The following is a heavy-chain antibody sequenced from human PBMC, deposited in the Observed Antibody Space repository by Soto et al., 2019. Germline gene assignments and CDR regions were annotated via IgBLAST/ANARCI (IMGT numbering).Heavy chain of an antibody. CDR1: GGTSRDHD. D-gene: IGHD2-21*01. CDR2: IRRKANSYTA. J-gene: IGHJ4*02. V-gene: IGHV3-72*01. Sequence: GVPQRLSCTASGGTSRDHDGDCILQTKEKGLEWVGRIRRKANSYTAEYAASVKGRFTISRDDLKNSLYLQMNSLKTEDTAVYYCARAAYCSNYRCPLFDYWGLGTLVTVSS. CDR3: ARAAYCSNYRCPLFDY.